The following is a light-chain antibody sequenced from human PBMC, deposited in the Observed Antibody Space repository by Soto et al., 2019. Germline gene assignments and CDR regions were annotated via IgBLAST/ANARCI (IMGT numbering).Light chain of an antibody. CDR2: EVR. J-gene: IGLJ3*02. V-gene: IGLV2-14*01. Sequence: QSALTQPASVSGSPGQSITISCSGTSSDVGSYNYVSWYQQHPGKAPKLMIYEVRNRPSGVSNRFSGSKSGNTASLTISGLQAEDEAIYYCTSYTSISTRVFAGGTQLTVL. CDR1: SSDVGSYNY. CDR3: TSYTSISTRV.